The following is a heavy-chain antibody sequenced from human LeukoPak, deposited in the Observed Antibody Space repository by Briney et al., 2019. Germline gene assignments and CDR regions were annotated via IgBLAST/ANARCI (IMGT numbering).Heavy chain of an antibody. Sequence: GGSLRLSCAASGFTFSSYWMSWVRQAPGKGLEWVANIKQDGSEKYYVDSVKGRFTISRDNAKNSVYLQTNRLRAEDTAVYYCARDRRGCSITSCDYDYYYGMDVWGQGTTVTVSS. CDR3: ARDRRGCSITSCDYDYYYGMDV. CDR2: IKQDGSEK. CDR1: GFTFSSYW. V-gene: IGHV3-7*01. D-gene: IGHD2-2*01. J-gene: IGHJ6*02.